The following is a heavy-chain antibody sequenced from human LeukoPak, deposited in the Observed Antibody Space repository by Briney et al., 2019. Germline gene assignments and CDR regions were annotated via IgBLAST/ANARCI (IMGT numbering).Heavy chain of an antibody. Sequence: GGSLRLSCAASGFTFSSYTMNWVRQAPGKGLEWVSSISASGVMTYYADSVKGRFTISRDNSKNTLYLQMNSLRAEDTAVYYCARDRSVYSSSHDAFDIWGQGTMVTVSS. CDR1: GFTFSSYT. D-gene: IGHD6-6*01. CDR3: ARDRSVYSSSHDAFDI. V-gene: IGHV3-23*01. J-gene: IGHJ3*02. CDR2: ISASGVMT.